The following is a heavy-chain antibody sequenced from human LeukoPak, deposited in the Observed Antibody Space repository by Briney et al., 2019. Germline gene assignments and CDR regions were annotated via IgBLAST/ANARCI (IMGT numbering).Heavy chain of an antibody. V-gene: IGHV4-4*09. Sequence: SXTLSLTCSVSGGTISGYYWSWIRQSPGKGLEWIVYIYSSGHTDYNPSLKSRVTISEDPSKNQFSLKLSSVTAADTAVYYCARHGPGGYFDYWGQGTLVTVSS. J-gene: IGHJ4*02. CDR2: IYSSGHT. CDR3: ARHGPGGYFDY. CDR1: GGTISGYY. D-gene: IGHD3-16*01.